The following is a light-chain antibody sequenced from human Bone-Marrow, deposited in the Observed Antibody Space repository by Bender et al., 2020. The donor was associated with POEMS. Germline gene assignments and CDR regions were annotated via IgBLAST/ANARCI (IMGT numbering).Light chain of an antibody. CDR2: NNE. CDR1: SSNMGAGYG. V-gene: IGLV1-40*01. J-gene: IGLJ1*01. CDR3: CSFAGSYSFYV. Sequence: QSVLTQPPSVSGAPGQTVTISCTGTSSNMGAGYGVNWYQQLPGTAPKLLIYNNENRPSGVPDRFSGSKSGNTASLTISGLHSEDEADYFCCSFAGSYSFYVFGSGTMVTV.